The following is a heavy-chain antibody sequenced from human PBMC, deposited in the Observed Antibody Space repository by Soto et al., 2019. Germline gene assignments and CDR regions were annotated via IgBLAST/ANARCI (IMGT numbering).Heavy chain of an antibody. D-gene: IGHD4-17*01. V-gene: IGHV3-13*01. CDR1: GFTFSSYD. CDR2: IGTAGDT. Sequence: GGSLRLSCAASGFTFSSYDMHWVRQATGKGLEWVSAIGTAGDTYYPGSVKGRFTISRENAKNSLYLQMNSLRAEDTAVYYCARGATTVTTLHFVYFQHWGQGTLVTVSS. J-gene: IGHJ1*01. CDR3: ARGATTVTTLHFVYFQH.